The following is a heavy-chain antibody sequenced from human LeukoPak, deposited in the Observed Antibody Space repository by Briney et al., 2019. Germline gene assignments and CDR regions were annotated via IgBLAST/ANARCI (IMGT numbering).Heavy chain of an antibody. CDR2: INPHGGST. Sequence: ASVKVSCKTSGYTFTSYYIHWVRQAPGQGLEWMGIINPHGGSTTYAQKFQGRITMTRDTSRSTVYMELSSLTSEDTAVDYCARENGFDIWGQGTMVTVSS. J-gene: IGHJ3*02. CDR1: GYTFTSYY. CDR3: ARENGFDI. V-gene: IGHV1-46*01.